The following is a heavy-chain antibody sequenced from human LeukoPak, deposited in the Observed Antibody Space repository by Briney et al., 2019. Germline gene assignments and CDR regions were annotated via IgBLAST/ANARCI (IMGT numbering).Heavy chain of an antibody. Sequence: ASQTLSLTCTVSGGSISSGSYYWSWIRQPAGKGLEWIGRIYTSGSTNYNPSLKSRVTISVDTSKNQFSLKLSSVTAADTAVYYCGREAGGDYFDYWGQGTLVTVSS. CDR2: IYTSGST. CDR1: GGSISSGSYY. CDR3: GREAGGDYFDY. D-gene: IGHD3-10*01. J-gene: IGHJ4*02. V-gene: IGHV4-61*02.